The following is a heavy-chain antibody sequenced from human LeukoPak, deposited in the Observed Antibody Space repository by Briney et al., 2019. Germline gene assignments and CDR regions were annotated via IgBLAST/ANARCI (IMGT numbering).Heavy chain of an antibody. CDR1: GFTVISNY. CDR3: ARGGYGAYMG. Sequence: GGSLRLSCAASGFTVISNYMIWVRQAPGKGLEWVSSISSSSSHIYYADSVLGRFTISRDNAKNTLYLQMNTLRAEDTAVYYCARGGYGAYMGWGQGNLVTVSS. J-gene: IGHJ4*02. D-gene: IGHD4-17*01. CDR2: ISSSSSHI. V-gene: IGHV3-21*01.